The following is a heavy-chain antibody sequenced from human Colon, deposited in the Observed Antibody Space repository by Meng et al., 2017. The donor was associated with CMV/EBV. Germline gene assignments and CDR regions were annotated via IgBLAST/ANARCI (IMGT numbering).Heavy chain of an antibody. J-gene: IGHJ4*02. Sequence: GESLKISCVGSEFTFSGYAMSWVRQAPGKGLEWVSAISGGGTTTFYADSVKGRYTISRDNSKNTLYLQMDSLRGEDTAVYYCAKGSEYFDFWSSSDWGQGTLVTVSS. CDR1: EFTFSGYA. V-gene: IGHV3-23*01. D-gene: IGHD3-3*01. CDR2: ISGGGTTT. CDR3: AKGSEYFDFWSSSD.